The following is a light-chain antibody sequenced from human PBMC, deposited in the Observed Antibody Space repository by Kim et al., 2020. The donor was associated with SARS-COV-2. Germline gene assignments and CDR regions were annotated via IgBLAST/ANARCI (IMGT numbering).Light chain of an antibody. V-gene: IGKV3-20*01. CDR2: AAS. J-gene: IGKJ2*01. CDR3: QQYGSSLYT. Sequence: EIVLTQSPATLSLSPGERATLSCRASQSFSSSYLAWYQQKPGQAPRLLIYAASFRATGIPDRFSGSGSGTDFTLTISRLEPEDFAVYFCQQYGSSLYTFGQGTRLEI. CDR1: QSFSSSY.